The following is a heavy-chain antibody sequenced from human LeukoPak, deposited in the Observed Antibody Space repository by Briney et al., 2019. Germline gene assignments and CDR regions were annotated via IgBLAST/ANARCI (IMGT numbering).Heavy chain of an antibody. CDR1: GGSISSGGYY. Sequence: SQTLSLTCTVSGGSISSGGYYWSWNRQHPGKGLEWIGYIYYSGSTYYNPSLKSRVTISVDTSKNQFSLKLSFVTAADTAVYYCARETGTTVNWFDPWGQGTLVTVSS. D-gene: IGHD1-7*01. CDR3: ARETGTTVNWFDP. CDR2: IYYSGST. J-gene: IGHJ5*02. V-gene: IGHV4-31*03.